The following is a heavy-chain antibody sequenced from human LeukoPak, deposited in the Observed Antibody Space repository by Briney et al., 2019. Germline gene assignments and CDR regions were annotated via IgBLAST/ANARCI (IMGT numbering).Heavy chain of an antibody. CDR1: GDSISSNSYY. Sequence: SETLSLTCTVSGDSISSNSYYWGWIRQPPGKGLEWIEIIYYSGTTYYNPSLKSRVTISVDTSKNQFSLKLSSVTAADTAVYYCARHWVGPIFHVPPNHLDYWGQGTLVTVSS. CDR3: ARHWVGPIFHVPPNHLDY. J-gene: IGHJ4*02. V-gene: IGHV4-39*01. CDR2: IYYSGTT. D-gene: IGHD3-9*01.